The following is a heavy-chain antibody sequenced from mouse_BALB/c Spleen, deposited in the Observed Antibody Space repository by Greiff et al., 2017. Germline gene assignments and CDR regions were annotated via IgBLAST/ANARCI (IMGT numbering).Heavy chain of an antibody. CDR1: GYTFTSYV. D-gene: IGHD1-2*01. CDR2: INPYNDGT. V-gene: IGHV1-14*01. CDR3: ARPQFITTAHYYAMDD. Sequence: EVQLQQSGPELVKPGASVKMSCKASGYTFTSYVMHWVKQKPGQGLEWIGYINPYNDGTKYNEKFKGKATLTSDKSSSTAYMELSSLTSEDSAVYYCARPQFITTAHYYAMDDWGQGTSVTVSS. J-gene: IGHJ4*01.